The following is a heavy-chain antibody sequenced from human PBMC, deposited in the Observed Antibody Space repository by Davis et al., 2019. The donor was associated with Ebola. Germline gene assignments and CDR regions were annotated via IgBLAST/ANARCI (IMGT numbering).Heavy chain of an antibody. CDR1: GGSISSSSYY. V-gene: IGHV4-39*07. CDR3: ARGPRRGYSSSSRNWFDP. D-gene: IGHD6-6*01. J-gene: IGHJ5*02. CDR2: IYYSGST. Sequence: GSLRLSCTVSGGSISSSSYYWGWIRQPPGKGLEWIGSIYYSGSTYYNPSLKSRVTISVDTSKYQFSLKLSSVTAADTAVYYCARGPRRGYSSSSRNWFDPWGQGTLVTVSS.